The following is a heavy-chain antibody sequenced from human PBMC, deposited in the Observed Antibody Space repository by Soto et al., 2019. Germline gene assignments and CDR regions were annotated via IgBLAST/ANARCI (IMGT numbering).Heavy chain of an antibody. Sequence: QLQLQESGPGLVKPSETLSLTCTVSGGSISSSSYYWGWIRQPPGKGLEWIGSIYYSGSTYYNPSLKSRVTISVDTSKNQFSLKLSSVTAADTAVYYRARRISGTMVRGVARFDYWGQGTLVTVSS. CDR3: ARRISGTMVRGVARFDY. V-gene: IGHV4-39*01. D-gene: IGHD3-10*01. CDR1: GGSISSSSYY. CDR2: IYYSGST. J-gene: IGHJ4*02.